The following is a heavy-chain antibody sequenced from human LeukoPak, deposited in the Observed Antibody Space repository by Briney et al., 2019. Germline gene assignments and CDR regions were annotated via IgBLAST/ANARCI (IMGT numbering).Heavy chain of an antibody. CDR2: ISSSSSYI. D-gene: IGHD3-22*01. CDR1: GFTFSSYS. CDR3: AREGDYYDSSGYYYGYYYYYMDV. J-gene: IGHJ6*03. Sequence: PGGSLRLSCAASGFTFSSYSMNWVRQAPGKGLEWVSSISSSSSYIYYADSVKGRFTISRDNAKNSLYLQMNSLRAEDTAVYYCAREGDYYDSSGYYYGYYYYYMDVWGKGTTVTVSS. V-gene: IGHV3-21*01.